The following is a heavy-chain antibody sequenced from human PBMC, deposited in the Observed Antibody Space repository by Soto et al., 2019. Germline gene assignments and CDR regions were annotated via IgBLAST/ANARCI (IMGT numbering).Heavy chain of an antibody. V-gene: IGHV1-69*13. D-gene: IGHD3-10*01. Sequence: GASVKVSCKASGGTFSSYAISWVRQAPGQGLEWMGGIIPIFGTANYAQKFQDRVTITADESTSTAYMELSSLRSEDTAVYYCARSVWFGELLSGHMDVWGQGATVTVSS. CDR1: GGTFSSYA. CDR2: IIPIFGTA. CDR3: ARSVWFGELLSGHMDV. J-gene: IGHJ6*02.